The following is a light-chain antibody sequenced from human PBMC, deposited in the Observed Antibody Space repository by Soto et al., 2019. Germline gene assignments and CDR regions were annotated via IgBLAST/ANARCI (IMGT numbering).Light chain of an antibody. Sequence: EIVMTQSPATLPVSPGERATLSCRASQSVSSNLAWYQQRPGQAPRLLIYSASTRASGIPARFSGSGSGTEFTHTISSLQSEDFAVYYCQQYNNWPLYTFGQGTKLEIK. V-gene: IGKV3-15*01. CDR2: SAS. CDR1: QSVSSN. J-gene: IGKJ2*01. CDR3: QQYNNWPLYT.